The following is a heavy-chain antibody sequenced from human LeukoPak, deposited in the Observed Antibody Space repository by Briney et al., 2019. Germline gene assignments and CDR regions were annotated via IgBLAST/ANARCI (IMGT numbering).Heavy chain of an antibody. CDR3: AKDRGVWAFDI. V-gene: IGHV3-30-3*01. D-gene: IGHD3-10*01. CDR2: ISYDGSNK. Sequence: GGSLRLSCAASGFTFSSYAMHWVRQAPGKGLEWVAVISYDGSNKYYADSVKGRFTISRDNSKNTLYLQMNSLRAEDTAVYYCAKDRGVWAFDIWGQGTMVTVSS. CDR1: GFTFSSYA. J-gene: IGHJ3*02.